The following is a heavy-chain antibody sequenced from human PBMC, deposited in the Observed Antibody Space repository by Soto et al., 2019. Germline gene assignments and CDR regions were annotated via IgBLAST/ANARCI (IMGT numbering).Heavy chain of an antibody. CDR3: ARDRVDCSGGNCWRSVEDT. V-gene: IGHV1-46*01. CDR2: IDPSGGGT. D-gene: IGHD2-15*01. Sequence: QVQLVQSGAEVKKPGASVKVSCKASGYTFTIYYMHWVRQAPGQGLAWMGIIDPSGGGTSYAQKFQGRLTMTRDPSKSTGYLELSSLRSEETAVYYCARDRVDCSGGNCWRSVEDTWGQGTLVTVSS. CDR1: GYTFTIYY. J-gene: IGHJ5*02.